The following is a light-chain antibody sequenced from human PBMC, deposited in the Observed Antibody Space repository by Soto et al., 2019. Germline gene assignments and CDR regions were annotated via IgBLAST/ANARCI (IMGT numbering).Light chain of an antibody. Sequence: QSVLTQPASVSGSPGQSITISCTGTSSDVGGYNYVSWYQQHPGKAPKLMIYDVSHRPSGVSNRFSGSKSGNTASLTISGLQAEDEADYYCSSYTSSSSLEGVFGTGTKLTVL. CDR3: SSYTSSSSLEGV. V-gene: IGLV2-14*03. CDR1: SSDVGGYNY. J-gene: IGLJ1*01. CDR2: DVS.